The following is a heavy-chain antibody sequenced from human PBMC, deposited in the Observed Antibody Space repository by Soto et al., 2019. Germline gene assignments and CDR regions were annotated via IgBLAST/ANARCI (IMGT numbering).Heavy chain of an antibody. D-gene: IGHD2-2*01. CDR1: GFTFSSYG. V-gene: IGHV3-33*01. Sequence: QVQLVESGGGVVQPGRSLRLSCAASGFTFSSYGMHWVRQAPGKGLEWVAVIWYDGSNKYYADSVKGRFTISRDNSKNTLYLQMNSLRAEDTAVYYCARDLIRAVVPAAIDLYYYYGMDVWGQGTTVTVSS. J-gene: IGHJ6*02. CDR3: ARDLIRAVVPAAIDLYYYYGMDV. CDR2: IWYDGSNK.